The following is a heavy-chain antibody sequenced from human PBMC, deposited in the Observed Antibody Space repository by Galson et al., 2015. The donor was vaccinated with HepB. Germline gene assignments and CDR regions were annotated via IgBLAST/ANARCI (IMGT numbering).Heavy chain of an antibody. J-gene: IGHJ4*02. CDR1: GYTFTGYY. Sequence: VSCKASGYTFTGYYMHWVRQAPGQGLEWMGWINPNSGGTNYAQKFQGWVTTTRDTSISTAYMELSRLRSDDTAVYYCAREADYYGDYVVVGYFDYWGQGTLVTVSS. CDR2: INPNSGGT. D-gene: IGHD4-17*01. V-gene: IGHV1-2*04. CDR3: AREADYYGDYVVVGYFDY.